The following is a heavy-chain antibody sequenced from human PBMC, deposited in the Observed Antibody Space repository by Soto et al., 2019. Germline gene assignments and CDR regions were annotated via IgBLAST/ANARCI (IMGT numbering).Heavy chain of an antibody. CDR2: IIPIFGTA. D-gene: IGHD6-6*01. J-gene: IGHJ4*02. V-gene: IGHV1-69*01. CDR3: ARRGAWGSSSTEYFDY. CDR1: GGTFSSYA. Sequence: QVQLVQSGAEVKKPGSSVKVSCKASGGTFSSYAISWVRQAPGQGLEWMGGIIPIFGTANYAQKFHGRVTITADESTSTAYMELSSLRSEDTAVYYCARRGAWGSSSTEYFDYWGQGTLVTVSS.